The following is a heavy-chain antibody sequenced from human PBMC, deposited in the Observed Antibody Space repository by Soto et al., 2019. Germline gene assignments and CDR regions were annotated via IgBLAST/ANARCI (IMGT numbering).Heavy chain of an antibody. V-gene: IGHV4-39*01. J-gene: IGHJ4*02. D-gene: IGHD3-16*01. Sequence: QLQLQESGPGLVRPSETLSLTCSVSGDSIIGNNYYWGWIRQPPGKGLEWIGNIYYSGTTSYNPSLKSRVNMSVDTSKNQFSLHLTSVTASATAVYYCARRRVGGGMSRLDFWGPGTLVSVSS. CDR3: ARRRVGGGMSRLDF. CDR1: GDSIIGNNYY. CDR2: IYYSGTT.